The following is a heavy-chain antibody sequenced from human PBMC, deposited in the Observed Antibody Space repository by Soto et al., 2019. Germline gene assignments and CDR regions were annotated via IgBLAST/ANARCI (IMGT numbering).Heavy chain of an antibody. CDR2: ISAIGGST. CDR3: AKNYNWNSVVEY. Sequence: EVQLLESGGVFVQPGRSLRLACAASGFPFSNHAMSWVRQATWKGLEWLSAISAIGGSTYYADSVRGRFSISRDNSKDTVFLQLDSLTAEDTSVYFCAKNYNWNSVVEYRGRGNLVTVSS. V-gene: IGHV3-23*01. CDR1: GFPFSNHA. D-gene: IGHD1-7*01. J-gene: IGHJ1*01.